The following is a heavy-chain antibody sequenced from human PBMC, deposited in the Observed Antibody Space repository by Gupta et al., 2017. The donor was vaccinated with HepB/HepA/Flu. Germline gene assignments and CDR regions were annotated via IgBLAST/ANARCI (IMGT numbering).Heavy chain of an antibody. CDR2: VSDNSGDI. CDR3: ARGATSYTRHFDY. CDR1: GFTFSSYS. Sequence: EVQLSESGGGLVQPGGSLRLSCAASGFTFSSYSMSWVRQAPGKGLEWVSIVSDNSGDIHDADSVEGRFTISRDNSRDTLYLQMNSLRAEDTALYYCARGATSYTRHFDYCSREPWSPSPQ. J-gene: IGHJ4*02. V-gene: IGHV3-23*01. D-gene: IGHD1-26*01.